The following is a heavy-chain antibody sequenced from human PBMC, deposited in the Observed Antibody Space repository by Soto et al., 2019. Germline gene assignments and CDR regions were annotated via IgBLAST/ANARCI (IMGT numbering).Heavy chain of an antibody. CDR3: ARDFAYFDS. CDR1: GGSFKSGSYS. D-gene: IGHD3-3*01. J-gene: IGHJ4*02. V-gene: IGHV4-61*01. Sequence: SETLSLTCTVSGGSFKSGSYSWSWIRQPPGKGPEWIGYVYHTGRTSYNPSLKSRVSISMDTSKNQFSLNLDSVTAADTAVYFCARDFAYFDSWGQGTLVTVSS. CDR2: VYHTGRT.